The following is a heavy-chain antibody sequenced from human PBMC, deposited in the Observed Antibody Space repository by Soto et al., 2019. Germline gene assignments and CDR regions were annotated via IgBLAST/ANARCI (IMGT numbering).Heavy chain of an antibody. CDR1: RFTFSSYG. J-gene: IGHJ4*02. CDR2: ISYDGSNK. V-gene: IGHV3-30*18. CDR3: AKNFFRGVRGVLTDY. D-gene: IGHD3-10*01. Sequence: QVQLVESGGGVVQPGRSLRLSCAASRFTFSSYGMHWVRQAPGKGLEWVAVISYDGSNKYYADSVKGRFTISRDNSKNTLYLQMNSLRAEDTAVYYCAKNFFRGVRGVLTDYWGQGTLVTVSS.